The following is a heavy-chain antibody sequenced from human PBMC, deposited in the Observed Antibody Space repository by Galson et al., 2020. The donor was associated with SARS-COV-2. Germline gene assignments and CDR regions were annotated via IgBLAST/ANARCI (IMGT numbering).Heavy chain of an antibody. Sequence: GGSLRLSCAASGFTFSNYDMNWVRQAPGKGLGWISSISTSGTKINYANSVKGRLTISRDHPTNPLYLQMTSLRTEDTAVYYCAMPHRAATSFFGAFDVWGQGTMVTVSS. J-gene: IGHJ3*01. CDR1: GFTFSNYD. D-gene: IGHD2-15*01. V-gene: IGHV3-48*03. CDR3: AMPHRAATSFFGAFDV. CDR2: ISTSGTKI.